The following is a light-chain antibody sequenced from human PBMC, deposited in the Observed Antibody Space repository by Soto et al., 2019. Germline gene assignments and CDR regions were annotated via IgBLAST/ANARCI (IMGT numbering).Light chain of an antibody. V-gene: IGLV1-44*01. Sequence: QSVLTQPPSASGTPGQRVTISCSGSRSSIGSNSVYWYQQLPGTAPKLLISYNDQRPSGVPARFSGSKSGTSASLAISGLQSEDEADYYCGAWDDSLNGWVFGGGTKLTVL. CDR2: YND. CDR1: RSSIGSNS. J-gene: IGLJ3*02. CDR3: GAWDDSLNGWV.